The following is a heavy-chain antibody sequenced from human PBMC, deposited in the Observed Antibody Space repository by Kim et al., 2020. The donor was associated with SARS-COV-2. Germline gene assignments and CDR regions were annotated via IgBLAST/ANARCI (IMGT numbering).Heavy chain of an antibody. CDR3: ARVRDYYDSSGLDY. V-gene: IGHV4-61*02. Sequence: SETLSLTCTVSGGSISSDSYYWSLIRQPAGKGLEWIGRIYTSESTYNNPSLKSLVTISVDTSKNQFSQKLSSVTAADTAVYYCARVRDYYDSSGLDYWGQGTLVTVSS. CDR2: IYTSEST. CDR1: GGSISSDSYY. J-gene: IGHJ4*02. D-gene: IGHD3-22*01.